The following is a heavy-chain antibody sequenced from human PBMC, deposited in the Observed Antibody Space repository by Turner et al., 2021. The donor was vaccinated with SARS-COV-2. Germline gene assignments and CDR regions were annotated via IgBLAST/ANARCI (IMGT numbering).Heavy chain of an antibody. CDR2: IYSGGST. J-gene: IGHJ4*02. CDR3: EILGLTGYSSSWTTTGFDY. V-gene: IGHV3-53*02. CDR1: GFTVSSNY. Sequence: DVQLVETGGGLLQPGWSQRLSCSASGFTVSSNYMSWVRQAPGKGLEWVSVIYSGGSTYYAYSVKSRCTISRDNSKNSLYLQMNSLRAEDTAVYYCEILGLTGYSSSWTTTGFDYWGQGTLVTVSS. D-gene: IGHD6-13*01.